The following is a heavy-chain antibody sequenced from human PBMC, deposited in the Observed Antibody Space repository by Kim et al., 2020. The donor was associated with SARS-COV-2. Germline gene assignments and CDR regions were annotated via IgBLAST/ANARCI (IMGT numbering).Heavy chain of an antibody. CDR1: GFTVSSNY. V-gene: IGHV3-53*01. D-gene: IGHD4-17*01. Sequence: GGSLRLSCAASGFTVSSNYMSWVRQAPGKGLEWVSVIYSGGSTYYADSVQSRFTISRDKSKNTLYLQMNSPGAEDAAVYYCASKFLTTFNAFDIWGQGTMVTVSS. CDR3: ASKFLTTFNAFDI. J-gene: IGHJ3*02. CDR2: IYSGGST.